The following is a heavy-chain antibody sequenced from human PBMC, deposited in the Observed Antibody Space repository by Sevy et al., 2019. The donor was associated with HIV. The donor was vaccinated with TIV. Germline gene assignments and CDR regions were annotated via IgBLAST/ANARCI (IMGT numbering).Heavy chain of an antibody. J-gene: IGHJ4*02. CDR2: ITSNGVST. V-gene: IGHV3-64D*06. Sequence: GGSLRLSCSASGFPFRDNIMAWVRQAPGKRLEYVSGITSNGVSTNYGVSVKGRFTISRDNAKNTMYLQMTSLRPEDTAVYYCVNARGITQDFYNWGQGTLVTVSS. D-gene: IGHD3-10*01. CDR3: VNARGITQDFYN. CDR1: GFPFRDNI.